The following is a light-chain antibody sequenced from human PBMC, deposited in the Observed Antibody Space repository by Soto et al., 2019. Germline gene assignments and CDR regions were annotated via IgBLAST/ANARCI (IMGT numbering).Light chain of an antibody. CDR1: QSVSRN. CDR3: QQYNNWPPLT. J-gene: IGKJ4*01. Sequence: EIVMTQSPATLSVSPGERATLSCRASQSVSRNLAWYQQNPGQAPRLLIYGASTRATGIPARFSGSGSGTEFTLTISSLQSEDFAVYYCQQYNNWPPLTVGGGTKVEIK. V-gene: IGKV3-15*01. CDR2: GAS.